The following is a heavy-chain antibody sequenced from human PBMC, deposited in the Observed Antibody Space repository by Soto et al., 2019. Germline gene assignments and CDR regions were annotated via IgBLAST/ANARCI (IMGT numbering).Heavy chain of an antibody. V-gene: IGHV1-8*01. D-gene: IGHD3-3*01. Sequence: QVQLVQSGAEVKKPGASVKVSCKASGYTFTSYDINWVRHATGQGLEWMGWMNPNSGNTGYAQKFQGRVTMTRNTSISTAYMELSSLRSEDTAVYYCARGLYDFWSGYYREFDYWGQGTLVTVSS. J-gene: IGHJ4*02. CDR1: GYTFTSYD. CDR3: ARGLYDFWSGYYREFDY. CDR2: MNPNSGNT.